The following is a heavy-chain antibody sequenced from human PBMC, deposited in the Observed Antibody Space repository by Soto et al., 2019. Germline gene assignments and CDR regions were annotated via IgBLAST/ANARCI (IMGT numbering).Heavy chain of an antibody. CDR3: ERHTPPTDY. CDR2: ISAYNTNT. J-gene: IGHJ4*02. Sequence: QVQLVQSGAEVKKPGASVKVSCKTSGYTFTSYHISWVRPATGQGLEWMGWISAYNTNTNYAQKFQGRVTMTTDTLTSTAYMELRSLRSVDTAVYYCERHTPPTDYWGQGTLVTVSS. CDR1: GYTFTSYH. V-gene: IGHV1-18*01.